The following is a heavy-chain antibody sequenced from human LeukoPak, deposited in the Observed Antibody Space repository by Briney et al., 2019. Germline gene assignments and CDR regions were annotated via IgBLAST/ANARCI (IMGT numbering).Heavy chain of an antibody. D-gene: IGHD2-2*01. J-gene: IGHJ6*02. Sequence: ASVKISCKASGYTFTSYGISWVRQAPGQGLEWMGWISAYNSNTNYAQKLQGRVTMTTDTSTSTAYMELRSLRSDDTAVYYCARDGPGVVVVPAASYYYYGMDVWGQGTTVTVSS. CDR1: GYTFTSYG. CDR2: ISAYNSNT. V-gene: IGHV1-18*01. CDR3: ARDGPGVVVVPAASYYYYGMDV.